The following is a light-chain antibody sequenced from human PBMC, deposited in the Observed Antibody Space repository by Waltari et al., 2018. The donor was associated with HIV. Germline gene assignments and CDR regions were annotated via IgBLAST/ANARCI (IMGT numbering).Light chain of an antibody. J-gene: IGLJ2*01. CDR1: SSDVGGYNY. CDR2: DVS. V-gene: IGLV2-14*03. CDR3: SSYTSSSTPLVV. Sequence: QSALTQPASVSGSPGQSITISCTGTSSDVGGYNYVSWYKQHPGKAPKLMLYDVSNRPSGVSKRFSGSKSGNTASLTISGLQAEDDADYYCSSYTSSSTPLVVFGGGTKLTVL.